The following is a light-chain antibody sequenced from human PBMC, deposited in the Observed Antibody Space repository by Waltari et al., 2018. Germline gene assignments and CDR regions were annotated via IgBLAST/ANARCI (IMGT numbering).Light chain of an antibody. J-gene: IGKJ1*01. V-gene: IGKV3-20*01. CDR3: QHHVRLPAT. Sequence: IVLTQSPGTLSLSPGGRATLSCRASQNIGNYLAWYQQKPGQAPRPPIYGASSRAAGIPDRFSGSGSGADFSLTISRLEPEDFAVYYCQHHVRLPATFGQGTKVE. CDR1: QNIGNY. CDR2: GAS.